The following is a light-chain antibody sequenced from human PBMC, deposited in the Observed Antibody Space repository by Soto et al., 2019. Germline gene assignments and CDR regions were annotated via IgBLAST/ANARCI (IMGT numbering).Light chain of an antibody. Sequence: DIVMTQSPDSLAVSLGERATINCKSSQSVLYSSNNKNYLAWYQQKAGQPLKLLIYWASTRESGVPDRFSGSGSGTDFTLTISSLQAEDVAVYYCQQYYSTPDTFGQGTKREIK. J-gene: IGKJ2*01. CDR2: WAS. CDR1: QSVLYSSNNKNY. CDR3: QQYYSTPDT. V-gene: IGKV4-1*01.